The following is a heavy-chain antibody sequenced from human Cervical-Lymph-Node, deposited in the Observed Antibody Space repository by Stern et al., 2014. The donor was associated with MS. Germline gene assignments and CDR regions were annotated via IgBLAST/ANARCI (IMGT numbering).Heavy chain of an antibody. Sequence: VQLVESVAEVKKPGASVKVSCKVSGDNLSKISMPWVRHARAYGLEWLGCFDPEDGETTYAQKFQGRVTMTEDTSSDTAYMELSSLTSDDTAVYFCTSSVLPGVDYWGQGTLVTVSS. CDR1: GDNLSKIS. V-gene: IGHV1-24*01. D-gene: IGHD3-10*01. CDR3: TSSVLPGVDY. CDR2: FDPEDGET. J-gene: IGHJ4*02.